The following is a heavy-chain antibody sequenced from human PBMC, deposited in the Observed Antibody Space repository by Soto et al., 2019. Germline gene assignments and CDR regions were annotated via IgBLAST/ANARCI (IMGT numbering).Heavy chain of an antibody. CDR1: GYTFTSYA. CDR2: INAGNGNT. J-gene: IGHJ4*02. V-gene: IGHV1-3*01. D-gene: IGHD6-19*01. CDR3: AKSIAVAGKGAIDY. Sequence: ASVKVSCKASGYTFTSYAMHWVRQAPGQRLEWMGWINAGNGNTKYSQKFQGRVTITRDTSASTAYMELSSLRSEDTAVYYCAKSIAVAGKGAIDYWGQGTLVTV.